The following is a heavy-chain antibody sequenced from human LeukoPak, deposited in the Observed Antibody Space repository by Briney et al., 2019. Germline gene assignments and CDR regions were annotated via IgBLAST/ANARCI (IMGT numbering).Heavy chain of an antibody. V-gene: IGHV4-38-2*01. Sequence: PSETLSLTCAVSGYSITEGFSWGWIRPPPGQGLEWIASISYYGSTYSKSTLQSRLTISRDTSKNEFSLRLTSVTATDTAVYYCARVGAIPGIDPWGQGTPVTVSS. D-gene: IGHD3-16*01. CDR2: ISYYGST. CDR1: GYSITEGFS. CDR3: ARVGAIPGIDP. J-gene: IGHJ5*02.